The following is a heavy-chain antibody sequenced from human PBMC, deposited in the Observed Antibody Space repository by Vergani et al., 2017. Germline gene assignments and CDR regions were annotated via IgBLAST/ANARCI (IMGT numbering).Heavy chain of an antibody. J-gene: IGHJ6*02. CDR3: ARDREGWYSSSPLLVVDV. V-gene: IGHV7-4-1*02. D-gene: IGHD6-13*01. CDR2: INTNTGNP. Sequence: QVQLEQSGAEVKKPGASVKVSCKASGYSFTTNAMNWVRQAPGQGLEWMGWINTNTGNPTYAPGFTGRFVFSLDTSVSTAYLQINSLKAEDTAVYYCARDREGWYSSSPLLVVDVWGQGTTVTVSS. CDR1: GYSFTTNA.